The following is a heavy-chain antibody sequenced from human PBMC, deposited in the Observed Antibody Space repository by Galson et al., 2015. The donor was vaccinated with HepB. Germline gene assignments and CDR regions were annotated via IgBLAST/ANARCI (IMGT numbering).Heavy chain of an antibody. D-gene: IGHD3-22*01. CDR2: IIPIFGTA. V-gene: IGHV1-69*13. Sequence: SVKVSCKASGGTFSSYAISWVRQAPGQGLEWMGGIIPIFGTANYAQKFQGRVTITADESTSTAYMELSSLRSEDTAVYYCARDLGYYGSSGYSDAFDIWGQGTMVTVSS. CDR3: ARDLGYYGSSGYSDAFDI. CDR1: GGTFSSYA. J-gene: IGHJ3*02.